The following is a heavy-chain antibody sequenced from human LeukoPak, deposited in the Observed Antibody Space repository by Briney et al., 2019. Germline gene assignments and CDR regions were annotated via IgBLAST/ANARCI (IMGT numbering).Heavy chain of an antibody. D-gene: IGHD3-22*01. V-gene: IGHV1-46*01. J-gene: IGHJ4*02. CDR2: INPSGGST. Sequence: ASVKVSCKASGYTFTSYYMHWVRQAPGQGLEWMGIINPSGGSTSYAQKFQGRVTMTRDTSTSTVYMELSSLRSEDTAVYYCARGYYYDSSGPLRMRGLGPLASDYWGQGTLVTVSS. CDR1: GYTFTSYY. CDR3: ARGYYYDSSGPLRMRGLGPLASDY.